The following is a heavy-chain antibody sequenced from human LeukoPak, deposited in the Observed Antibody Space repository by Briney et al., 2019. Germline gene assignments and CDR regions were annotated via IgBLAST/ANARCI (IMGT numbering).Heavy chain of an antibody. D-gene: IGHD5-18*01. Sequence: SETLSLTCAVSGGAISSGGYSWSWIRPPPGKGLEWIGYIYHSGSTYYNPSLKSRVTISVDRSKNQFSLKLSSVTAADTAVYYCARVRRDTTPPRGCFDPWGQGTLVTVSS. CDR2: IYHSGST. V-gene: IGHV4-30-2*01. J-gene: IGHJ5*02. CDR1: GGAISSGGYS. CDR3: ARVRRDTTPPRGCFDP.